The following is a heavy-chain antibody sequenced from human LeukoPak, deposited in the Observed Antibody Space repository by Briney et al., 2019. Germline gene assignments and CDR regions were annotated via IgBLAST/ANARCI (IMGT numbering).Heavy chain of an antibody. CDR3: ARDKAHAAADY. CDR2: ITSGGTA. CDR1: GFTFSNSA. D-gene: IGHD6-13*01. J-gene: IGHJ4*02. Sequence: GGSLRLSCAASGFTFSNSAMNWVRQAPGRGLEWVSAITSGGTALCPDSVKGRFTISRDNSKNTLYLQMDSLRAEDTAVYYCARDKAHAAADYWGQGTLVTVSS. V-gene: IGHV3-23*01.